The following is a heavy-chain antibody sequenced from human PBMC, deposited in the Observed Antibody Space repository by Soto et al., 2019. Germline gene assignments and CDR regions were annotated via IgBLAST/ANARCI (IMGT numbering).Heavy chain of an antibody. J-gene: IGHJ4*02. D-gene: IGHD4-17*01. CDR1: GYTFTTFG. V-gene: IGHV1-18*01. CDR3: ARGLTYGDFDY. Sequence: QVQLVQSGTEVKKPGASVKVSCRASGYTFTTFGINWVRQAPGQGLEWMGCLTAYDGKRNFAQKFQDRLTMTMDISTSTGYMELSGLRSDDTAVYFCARGLTYGDFDYWGRGTQVAVSS. CDR2: LTAYDGKR.